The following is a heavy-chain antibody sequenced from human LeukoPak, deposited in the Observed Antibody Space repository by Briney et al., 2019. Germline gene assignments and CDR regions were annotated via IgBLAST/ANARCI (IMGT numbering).Heavy chain of an antibody. CDR1: GASMSNYY. V-gene: IGHV4-39*01. CDR2: IYHSGTTYSGST. D-gene: IGHD7-27*01. Sequence: PSETLSLTCNVSGASMSNYYWVWIRQPPGKGLEWIGSIYHSGTTYSGSTYYNPSLKSRVTISVDTSKNQFSLKLSSVTAADTAVYYCARPVSLGYYFDYWGQGTLVTVSS. CDR3: ARPVSLGYYFDY. J-gene: IGHJ4*02.